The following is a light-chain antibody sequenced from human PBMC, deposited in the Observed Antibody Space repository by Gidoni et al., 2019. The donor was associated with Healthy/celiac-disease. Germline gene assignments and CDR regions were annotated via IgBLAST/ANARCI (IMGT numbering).Light chain of an antibody. Sequence: ELLLTQSPATLSLSPGERATLSCRASQSVSSFLARYQQKPGQAPRLLIYDASNRATGIPARFSGSGSGTDFTLTISSLEPEDFAVYYCQQRSNWPPLTFGGGTKVEIK. CDR2: DAS. V-gene: IGKV3-11*01. J-gene: IGKJ4*01. CDR1: QSVSSF. CDR3: QQRSNWPPLT.